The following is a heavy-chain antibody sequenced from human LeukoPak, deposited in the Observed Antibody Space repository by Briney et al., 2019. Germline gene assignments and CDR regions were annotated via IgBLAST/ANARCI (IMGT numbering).Heavy chain of an antibody. V-gene: IGHV3-7*01. CDR3: ASSIVATIRGRDY. D-gene: IGHD5-12*01. CDR2: IKHDGREK. CDR1: GLTFSGQW. Sequence: PGGSLRLSCVASGLTFSGQWLNWVRQAPGQGLGWVANIKHDGREKYYVDSVKGRFTISRDDGQNSLSLHMNSVRAEDTAVYYCASSIVATIRGRDYWGQGTLVTVSS. J-gene: IGHJ4*02.